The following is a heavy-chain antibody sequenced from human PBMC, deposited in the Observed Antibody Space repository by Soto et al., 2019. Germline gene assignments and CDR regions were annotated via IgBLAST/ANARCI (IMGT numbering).Heavy chain of an antibody. CDR2: IIKNNGGT. V-gene: IGHV3-23*01. CDR1: GFSFSTYD. D-gene: IGHD3-16*01. CDR3: TKGAHLDF. Sequence: EVQVLESGGGLVQPGGSLRLSCAASGFSFSTYDMSWARQVPGKGLEWVSNIIKNNGGTNYSYSVKGRFTISRDNSKSMLYLQMNSLRAEDTALYYCTKGAHLDFWGPGTLVTVAS. J-gene: IGHJ4*02.